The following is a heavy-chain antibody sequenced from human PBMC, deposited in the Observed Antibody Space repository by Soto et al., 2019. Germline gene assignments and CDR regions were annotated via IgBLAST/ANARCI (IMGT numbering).Heavy chain of an antibody. V-gene: IGHV3-21*01. J-gene: IGHJ6*03. CDR3: ARDMDGDVYYYYYYMDV. CDR1: GFTFSSYS. Sequence: GGSLRLSCAASGFTFSSYSMNWVRQARGKGLEWVSSISSSSSYIYYADSVKGRFTISRDNAKNSLYLQMNSLRAEDTAVYYCARDMDGDVYYYYYYMDVWGKGTTVTVSS. CDR2: ISSSSSYI. D-gene: IGHD4-17*01.